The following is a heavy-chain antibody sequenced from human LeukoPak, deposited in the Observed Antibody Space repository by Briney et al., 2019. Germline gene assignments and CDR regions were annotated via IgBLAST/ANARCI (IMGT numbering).Heavy chain of an antibody. CDR2: IYSDGRT. D-gene: IGHD3-10*01. Sequence: GGSLRLSCAASGFTVSTNYMSWVHQAPGKGLEWVSVIYSDGRTYYADSVMGRFTISRDNSKNTLYLQMNSLRAEDTAVYYCARDSGRFDVFDIWGQGTMVAVSS. J-gene: IGHJ3*02. V-gene: IGHV3-53*01. CDR1: GFTVSTNY. CDR3: ARDSGRFDVFDI.